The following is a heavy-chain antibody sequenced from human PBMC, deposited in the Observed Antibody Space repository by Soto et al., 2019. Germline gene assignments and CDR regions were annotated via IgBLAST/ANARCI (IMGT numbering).Heavy chain of an antibody. CDR3: AKDEHYDSSGLMGAFDI. V-gene: IGHV3-9*03. J-gene: IGHJ3*02. CDR1: GFTFYYYA. CDR2: ISWNSGSI. Sequence: GGSLRLSCAASGFTFYYYAMHWVRQAPGKGLEWVSGISWNSGSIGYADSVKGRFTISRDNAKNSLYLQMNSLRAEDMALYYCAKDEHYDSSGLMGAFDIWGQGTMVTVSS. D-gene: IGHD3-22*01.